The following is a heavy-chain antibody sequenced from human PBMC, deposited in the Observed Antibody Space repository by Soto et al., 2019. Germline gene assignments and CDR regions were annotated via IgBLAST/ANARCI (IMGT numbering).Heavy chain of an antibody. Sequence: GEALKISWRGSGYKFTTYWIGWGCQMPGKGLEWMGVIYPGDSDTRYSPSFQSQVSISADKSTSTAYLQWSGLKASDPAMYHCARLRRGYYSDTRGYVYYYHHHISVPGQRTTVLVSS. D-gene: IGHD3-22*01. CDR1: GYKFTTYW. J-gene: IGHJ6*02. CDR3: ARLRRGYYSDTRGYVYYYHHHISV. V-gene: IGHV5-51*01. CDR2: IYPGDSDT.